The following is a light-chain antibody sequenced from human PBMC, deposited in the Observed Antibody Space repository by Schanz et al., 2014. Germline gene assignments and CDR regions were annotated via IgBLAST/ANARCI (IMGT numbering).Light chain of an antibody. J-gene: IGKJ1*01. CDR2: GAS. CDR3: QQSYSTRT. CDR1: QSVSDN. Sequence: EIVLTQSPGTLSLSPGGRVTLSCRASQSVSDNLAWYQQKPGQAPRLLIFGASTRAAGVPARFSGSGSGTDFPLTISSLQPGDFATYYCQQSYSTRTFGQGTKVEIK. V-gene: IGKV3-15*01.